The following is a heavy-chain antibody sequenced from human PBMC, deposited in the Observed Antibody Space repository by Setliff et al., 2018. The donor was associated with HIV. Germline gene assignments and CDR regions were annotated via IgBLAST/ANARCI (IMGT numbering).Heavy chain of an antibody. V-gene: IGHV4-59*11. CDR3: TRGPGGTVPKPLEAFEV. CDR2: VDYSGDT. Sequence: PSETLSLTCSISGATIHYHYWSWIRRPPGKGLEWIGYVDYSGDTEYNPSLQSRATISRDPSKSQVSLTLNSATAADTAVYYCTRGPGGTVPKPLEAFEVWGRGAVVTVSS. J-gene: IGHJ3*01. D-gene: IGHD1-7*01. CDR1: GATIHYHY.